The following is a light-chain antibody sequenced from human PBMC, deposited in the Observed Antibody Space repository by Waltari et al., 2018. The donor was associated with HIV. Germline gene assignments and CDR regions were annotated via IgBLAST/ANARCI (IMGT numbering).Light chain of an antibody. J-gene: IGKJ1*01. CDR1: RNVNNW. V-gene: IGKV1-5*03. Sequence: DIQMTQSPSTLSASVGDRVTITCRASRNVNNWLAWYQQKPGKAPKLLIYKASNSESGVPSRFSGSGSGSEFTLTISSLQPDDSATYYCQQFNYYWTFGQGTKVQIK. CDR2: KAS. CDR3: QQFNYYWT.